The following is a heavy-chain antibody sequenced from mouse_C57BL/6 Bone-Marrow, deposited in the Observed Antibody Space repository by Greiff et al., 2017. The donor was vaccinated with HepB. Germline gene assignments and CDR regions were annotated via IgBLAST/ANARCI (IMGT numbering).Heavy chain of an antibody. J-gene: IGHJ2*01. CDR3: TTDLLDY. Sequence: EVQLQQSGAELVRPGASVKLSCTASGFNIKDDYMHWVKQRPEQGLEWIGWIDPENGDTEYASKFQGKATITADTSSNTAYLQLSSLTSEDTAVYYCTTDLLDYWGQGTTLTVSS. CDR1: GFNIKDDY. V-gene: IGHV14-4*01. CDR2: IDPENGDT.